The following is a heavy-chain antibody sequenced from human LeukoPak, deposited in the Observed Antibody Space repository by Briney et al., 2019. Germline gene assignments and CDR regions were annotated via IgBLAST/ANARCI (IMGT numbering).Heavy chain of an antibody. J-gene: IGHJ4*02. CDR1: GGSISSGGYY. V-gene: IGHV4-31*03. Sequence: PSQTLSLTCTVSGGSISSGGYYWSWIRQHPGKGLEWIGYIHYSGSTYYNPSLKSRVTISVDTSKNQFSLKLSSVTAADTAVYYCASRNYDFWSGYSYFDYWGQGTLVTVSS. CDR3: ASRNYDFWSGYSYFDY. D-gene: IGHD3-3*01. CDR2: IHYSGST.